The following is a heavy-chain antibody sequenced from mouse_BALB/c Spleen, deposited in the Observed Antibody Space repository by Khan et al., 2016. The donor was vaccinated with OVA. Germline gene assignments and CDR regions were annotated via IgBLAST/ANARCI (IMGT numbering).Heavy chain of an antibody. D-gene: IGHD2-4*01. Sequence: QVQLQQPGPELVKPGTLVKISCRASGYTFTAYDINWVKQRPGQGLEWIGWIYPGDDTIKYNENFKGKATLTADKSSNTAYMQLSSLTSEDSAVSFCEREGLRGVAMDYWGQGTSVSVSS. CDR3: EREGLRGVAMDY. J-gene: IGHJ4*01. CDR1: GYTFTAYD. CDR2: IYPGDDTI. V-gene: IGHV1S56*01.